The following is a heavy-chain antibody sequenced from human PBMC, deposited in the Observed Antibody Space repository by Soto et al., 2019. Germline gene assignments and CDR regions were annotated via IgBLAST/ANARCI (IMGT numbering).Heavy chain of an antibody. CDR3: ARGRRWPVALGPGGGAYGLDV. Sequence: QVHLQESGPGLVKPSQTLSLTCTVSGASIDSDYYWSWIRQPPGKGLEWIGYIYHNGGTYYNSSPKRRLYISEDTSKNQFSLNLNSVTAADTAVYYWARGRRWPVALGPGGGAYGLDVWGQGTTVIVSS. CDR2: IYHNGGT. CDR1: GASIDSDYY. V-gene: IGHV4-30-4*01. D-gene: IGHD6-19*01. J-gene: IGHJ6*02.